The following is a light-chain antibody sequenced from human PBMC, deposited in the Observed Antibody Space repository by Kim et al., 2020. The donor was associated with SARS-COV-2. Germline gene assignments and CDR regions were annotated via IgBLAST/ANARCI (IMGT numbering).Light chain of an antibody. CDR1: SSDIGGYND. CDR2: DVS. V-gene: IGLV2-14*03. J-gene: IGLJ2*01. CDR3: SSYTSSTTLV. Sequence: GQSITISCTGTSSDIGGYNDVSWYQQHPGRAPKLMIYDVSNRPSGVSNRFSGSKSGNTATLSSSGLQAEDEADYYCSSYTSSTTLVFGGGTQLTVL.